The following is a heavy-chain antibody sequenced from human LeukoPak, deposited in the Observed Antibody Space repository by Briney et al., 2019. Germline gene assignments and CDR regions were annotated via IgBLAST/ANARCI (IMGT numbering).Heavy chain of an antibody. CDR2: ISYDGSNK. CDR1: GFTVSSNY. J-gene: IGHJ4*02. D-gene: IGHD3-10*01. CDR3: ASIDYYGSGSYSPYFDY. V-gene: IGHV3-30-3*01. Sequence: GGSLRLSCAASGFTVSSNYMTWVRQAPGKGLEWVAVISYDGSNKYYADSVKGRFTISRDNSKNTLYLQMNSLRAEDTAVYYCASIDYYGSGSYSPYFDYWGQGTLVTVSS.